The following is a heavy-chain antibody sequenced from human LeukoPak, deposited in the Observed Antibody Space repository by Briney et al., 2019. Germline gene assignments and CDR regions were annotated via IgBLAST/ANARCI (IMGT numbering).Heavy chain of an antibody. Sequence: GGSLRLSCAASGFTFSNYAMSWVRQAPGKGLEWVSTISDSGDSTYYADSVKGRFTISRDNCKNTLYLQMDSLRAEDAAIYYCAKVPYSDYGSGRPPFMDVWGQGTTVAVSS. CDR2: ISDSGDST. J-gene: IGHJ6*02. CDR3: AKVPYSDYGSGRPPFMDV. CDR1: GFTFSNYA. V-gene: IGHV3-23*01. D-gene: IGHD3-10*01.